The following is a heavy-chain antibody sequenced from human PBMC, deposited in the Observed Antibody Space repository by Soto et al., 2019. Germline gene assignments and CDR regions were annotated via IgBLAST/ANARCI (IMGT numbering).Heavy chain of an antibody. Sequence: EVQLVESGGGLVKPGGSLRLSCATSGFILSDCAMNWVSQAPGKGLEWVSYISSSSSVIDYADSVKGRFTVSRDNARNSLYLQMNSLRAEDTAVYYCARDLSWGSNWYYYMDVWGKGTTVTVSS. V-gene: IGHV3-48*01. CDR3: ARDLSWGSNWYYYMDV. D-gene: IGHD7-27*01. CDR1: GFILSDCA. J-gene: IGHJ6*03. CDR2: ISSSSSVI.